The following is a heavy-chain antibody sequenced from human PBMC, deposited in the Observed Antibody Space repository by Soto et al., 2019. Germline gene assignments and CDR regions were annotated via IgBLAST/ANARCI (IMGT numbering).Heavy chain of an antibody. CDR3: AREGGHDYGDYVVKANYYYYGMDV. D-gene: IGHD4-17*01. V-gene: IGHV4-61*01. CDR2: IYYSGST. CDR1: GGSVSSGSYY. Sequence: QVQLQESGPGLVKPSETLSLTCTVSGGSVSSGSYYWSWIRQPPGKGLEWIGYIYYSGSTNYNPCSKSRVTISVDPSKNQFSLKLSSVTAADTAVYYCAREGGHDYGDYVVKANYYYYGMDVWGQGTTVTVSS. J-gene: IGHJ6*02.